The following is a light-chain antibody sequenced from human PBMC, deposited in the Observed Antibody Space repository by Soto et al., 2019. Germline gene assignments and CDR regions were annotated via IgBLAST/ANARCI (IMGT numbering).Light chain of an antibody. J-gene: IGKJ2*01. V-gene: IGKV3-11*01. CDR3: QQRSNWPRT. CDR1: QSVSSY. Sequence: EIVLTQSPATLSLSPGERATLSCRASQSVSSYLAWNQQKPGQAPRLLIYDASNRATGIPARFSGSGSGTDFTLTISSLEPEDFAVYHCQQRSNWPRTFGQGTKLEI. CDR2: DAS.